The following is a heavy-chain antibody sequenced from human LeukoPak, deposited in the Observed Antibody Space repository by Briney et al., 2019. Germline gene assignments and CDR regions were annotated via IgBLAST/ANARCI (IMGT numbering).Heavy chain of an antibody. CDR1: GFTFSSYA. D-gene: IGHD2-2*01. CDR2: ISGSGGST. V-gene: IGHV3-23*01. CDR3: AKDFNSGCSNTSCYGVLGYFDY. J-gene: IGHJ4*02. Sequence: GGSLRLSCAASGFTFSSYAMSWVRQAPGKGLEWVSAISGSGGSTYYADSVKGRFTISRDNSKNTLYLQMNSLRAEDTAVYYCAKDFNSGCSNTSCYGVLGYFDYWGQGTLVTVSS.